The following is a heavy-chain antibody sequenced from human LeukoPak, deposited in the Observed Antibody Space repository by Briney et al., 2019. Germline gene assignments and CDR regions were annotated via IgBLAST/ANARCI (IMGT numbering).Heavy chain of an antibody. J-gene: IGHJ6*03. CDR3: AKGGGGSGSYYYYMDV. CDR1: GFTFSSYG. D-gene: IGHD3-10*01. Sequence: RSGGSLRLSCAASGFTFSSYGMHWVRQAPGKGLEWVSGINWNGASTGSADSVKGRFTISRDNAKNSLYLQMNSLRAEDTALYYCAKGGGGSGSYYYYMDVWGKGTTVTISS. V-gene: IGHV3-20*04. CDR2: INWNGAST.